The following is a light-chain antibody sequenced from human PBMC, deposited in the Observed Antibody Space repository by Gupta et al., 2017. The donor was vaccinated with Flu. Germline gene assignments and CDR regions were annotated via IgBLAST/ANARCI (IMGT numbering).Light chain of an antibody. Sequence: VMTQSPPTLSLSTGERATLSCRASQSVSIDLAWYQQKRGQAPRLLVFAASTTASGVPARFSGSGSATDFTLTISSVESEDFAIYYCQQYNDWPRVTFGQGTRVDIK. V-gene: IGKV3-15*01. CDR3: QQYNDWPRVT. J-gene: IGKJ5*01. CDR1: QSVSID. CDR2: AAS.